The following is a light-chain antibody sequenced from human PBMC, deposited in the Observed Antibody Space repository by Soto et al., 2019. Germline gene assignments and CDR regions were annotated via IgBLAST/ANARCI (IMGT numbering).Light chain of an antibody. CDR3: QQYGSSRWT. CDR2: GAS. Sequence: EIVLTQFPCTLSISPGERATLSCRASQSVSTTYLAWYQQKPGQAPRLLIYGASSRATGIPDRFSGSGSGTDFTLTISRLEPEDFAVYYCQQYGSSRWTFGQGTKMDIK. V-gene: IGKV3-20*01. CDR1: QSVSTTY. J-gene: IGKJ1*01.